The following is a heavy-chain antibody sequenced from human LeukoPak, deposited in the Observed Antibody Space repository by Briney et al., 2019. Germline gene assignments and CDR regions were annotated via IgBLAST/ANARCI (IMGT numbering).Heavy chain of an antibody. V-gene: IGHV1-8*03. CDR1: GGTFSSYA. CDR3: ARGDRIAAAPDY. D-gene: IGHD6-13*01. Sequence: GASVKVSCKASGGTFSSYAITWVRQAPGQGLEWMGWMNPNSGNTGYAQKFQGRVTITRNTSISTAYMELSSLRSEDTAVYYCARGDRIAAAPDYWGQGTLVTVSS. J-gene: IGHJ4*02. CDR2: MNPNSGNT.